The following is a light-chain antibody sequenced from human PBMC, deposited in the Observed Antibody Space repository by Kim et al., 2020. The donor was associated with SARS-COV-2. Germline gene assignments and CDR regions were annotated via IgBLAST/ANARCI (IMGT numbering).Light chain of an antibody. V-gene: IGKV3-20*01. CDR3: QQYGSSHGYT. Sequence: STGESATLSCRASQSVSSSYLAWYQQKPGQAPRLLIYGASSRATGIPDRFSGSGSGTDFTLTISRLEPEDFAVYYCQQYGSSHGYTFGQGTKLEI. J-gene: IGKJ2*01. CDR2: GAS. CDR1: QSVSSSY.